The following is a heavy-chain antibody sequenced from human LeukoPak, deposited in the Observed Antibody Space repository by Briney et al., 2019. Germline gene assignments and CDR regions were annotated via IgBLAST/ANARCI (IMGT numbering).Heavy chain of an antibody. Sequence: GASVKVSCKASGGTLNSYAVNWVRQAPGQGLEWMGGIIPISGTPNSAQKFQDRVTITADESTSTVYMELSSLRSEDTAVYYCAKVYSPSSSWYCFDYWGQGTLVTVSS. D-gene: IGHD6-13*01. CDR3: AKVYSPSSSWYCFDY. V-gene: IGHV1-69*13. CDR1: GGTLNSYA. J-gene: IGHJ4*02. CDR2: IIPISGTP.